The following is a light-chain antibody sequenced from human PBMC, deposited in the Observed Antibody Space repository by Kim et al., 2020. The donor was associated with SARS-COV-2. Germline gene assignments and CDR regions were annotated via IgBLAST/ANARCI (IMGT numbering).Light chain of an antibody. CDR2: QDS. CDR1: KLGDKY. J-gene: IGLJ2*01. Sequence: SYELTQPPSVSVSPGQTASITCSGDKLGDKYACWYQQKPGQSPVLVIYQDSKRPSGTPERFSGSNSGNTATLTISGTQATAEADSYCQAGASNIVLIGG. CDR3: QAGASNIVL. V-gene: IGLV3-1*01.